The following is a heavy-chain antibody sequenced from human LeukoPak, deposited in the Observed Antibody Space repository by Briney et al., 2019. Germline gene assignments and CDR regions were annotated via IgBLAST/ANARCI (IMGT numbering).Heavy chain of an antibody. D-gene: IGHD4-11*01. Sequence: SETLSLTCSVSGVSISSFYWTWIRQVPGKGLEWIGYFYNSGSSDYNPSLKSRATFSEDTSKNHFSLSLSAVTAADTAVYYCARQAGMTTVTNWFDPWGQGTLVTVSS. CDR3: ARQAGMTTVTNWFDP. J-gene: IGHJ5*02. CDR1: GVSISSFY. CDR2: FYNSGSS. V-gene: IGHV4-59*01.